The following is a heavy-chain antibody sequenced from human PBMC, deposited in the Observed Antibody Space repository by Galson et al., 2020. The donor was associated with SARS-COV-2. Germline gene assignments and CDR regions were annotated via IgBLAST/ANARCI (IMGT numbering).Heavy chain of an antibody. CDR2: IYTSGST. CDR1: GGSISSGSYY. V-gene: IGHV4-61*02. Sequence: SETLSLTCTVSGGSISSGSYYWSWIRQPAGKGLEWIGRIYTSGSTNYNPSLKSRVTISVDTSKNQFSLKLSSVTAADTAVYYCARDRGSGSSDAFDIWGQGTMVTVSS. J-gene: IGHJ3*02. CDR3: ARDRGSGSSDAFDI. D-gene: IGHD3-10*01.